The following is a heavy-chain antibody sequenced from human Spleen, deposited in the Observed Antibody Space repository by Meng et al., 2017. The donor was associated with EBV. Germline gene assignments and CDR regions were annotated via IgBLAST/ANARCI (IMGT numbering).Heavy chain of an antibody. CDR2: INAGNGNT. Sequence: QLLQSGAEGKKPGSSVKVSCKASGDTFSTYPITWGRQAPGQRLEWMGWINAGNGNTKYSQKFQGRVTITRDTSASTAYMELSSLRSEDTAVYYCARGSGGYDPFDYWGQGTLVTVSS. D-gene: IGHD5-12*01. V-gene: IGHV1-3*01. J-gene: IGHJ4*02. CDR3: ARGSGGYDPFDY. CDR1: GDTFSTYP.